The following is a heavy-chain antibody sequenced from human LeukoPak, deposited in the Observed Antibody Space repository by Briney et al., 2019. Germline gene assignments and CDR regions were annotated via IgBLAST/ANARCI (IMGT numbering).Heavy chain of an antibody. J-gene: IGHJ2*01. V-gene: IGHV4-4*07. CDR3: ARGQYHLLYWYFDL. D-gene: IGHD2-2*01. CDR2: IYSSGST. CDR1: GGSISSYY. Sequence: SETLSLTCTVSGGSISSYYWIWIRQPAGKGLEWIGRIYSSGSTNYNPSLKSGVTMSVVTSKNELCLKLSSVTAADTAVYYCARGQYHLLYWYFDLWGRGTLVTVSS.